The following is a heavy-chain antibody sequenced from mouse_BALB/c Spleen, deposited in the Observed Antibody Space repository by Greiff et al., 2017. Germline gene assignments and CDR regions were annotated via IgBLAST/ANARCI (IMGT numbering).Heavy chain of an antibody. J-gene: IGHJ3*01. CDR2: IRNKANGYTT. V-gene: IGHV7-3*02. CDR3: ARDDGYWFDY. CDR1: GFTFTDYY. D-gene: IGHD1-2*01. Sequence: EVMLVESGGGLVQPGGSLRLSCATSGFTFTDYYMSWVRQPPGKALEWLGFIRNKANGYTTEYSASVKGRFTISRDNSQSILYLQMNTLRAADSAACYCARDDGYWFDYWGQGTLVTVSA.